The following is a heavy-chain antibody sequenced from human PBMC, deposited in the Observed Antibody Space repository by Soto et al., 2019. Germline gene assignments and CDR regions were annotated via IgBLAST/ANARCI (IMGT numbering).Heavy chain of an antibody. Sequence: QVQLVQSGAEVKKPGSSVKVSCKASGGTFSSYAISWVRQAPGQGLEWMGGIIPIFGTANYAQKFQGRVTINADESTSTAYMELSSLRSEDTAVYYCARAGADYYDSSGVNWFDPWGQGTLVTVSS. CDR3: ARAGADYYDSSGVNWFDP. J-gene: IGHJ5*02. CDR2: IIPIFGTA. V-gene: IGHV1-69*01. D-gene: IGHD3-22*01. CDR1: GGTFSSYA.